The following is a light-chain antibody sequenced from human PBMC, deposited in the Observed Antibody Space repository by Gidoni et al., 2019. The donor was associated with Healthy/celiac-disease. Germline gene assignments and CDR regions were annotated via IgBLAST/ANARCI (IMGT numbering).Light chain of an antibody. J-gene: IGKJ1*01. CDR3: KKCKRTPRT. CDR1: QSINNY. V-gene: IGKV1-27*01. CDR2: GAS. Sequence: DIQMTQSPSSLSASVGDRVTLTCRASQSINNYLAWYQHKPGKVPKLLIYGASTWQSGVPSRFSGSGSGTDFTLNINGLQPEDVATYYCKKCKRTPRTFGQGTKVEIK.